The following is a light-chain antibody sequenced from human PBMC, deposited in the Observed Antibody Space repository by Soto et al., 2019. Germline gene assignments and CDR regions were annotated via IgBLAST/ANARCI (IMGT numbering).Light chain of an antibody. CDR1: QSVSDW. Sequence: DIQMTQSPSTLSGSVGDRVTIVCRASQSVSDWLAWFQQRPGKAPNVLIYGASSLESGVPSRFSGSGSGTEFTLTISSLQPDDFATYYCQQYNSYPWTFGQGTKVE. V-gene: IGKV1-5*02. CDR2: GAS. CDR3: QQYNSYPWT. J-gene: IGKJ1*01.